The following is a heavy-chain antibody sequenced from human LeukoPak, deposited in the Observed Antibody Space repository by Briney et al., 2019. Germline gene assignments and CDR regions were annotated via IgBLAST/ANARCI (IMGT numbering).Heavy chain of an antibody. D-gene: IGHD1-1*01. V-gene: IGHV3-21*01. CDR1: GFTFSSYS. CDR3: ARDTTLRGDAFDI. CDR2: ISGSSYI. J-gene: IGHJ3*02. Sequence: RPGGSLRLSCAASGFTFSSYSMNLVRQAPGKGLEWVSSISGSSYIYYADSVKGRFTISRDNAKNSLYLQMNSLRAEDTAVYYCARDTTLRGDAFDIWGQGTMVTVSS.